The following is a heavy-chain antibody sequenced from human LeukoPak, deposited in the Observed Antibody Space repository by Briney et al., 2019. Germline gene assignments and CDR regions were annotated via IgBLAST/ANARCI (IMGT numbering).Heavy chain of an antibody. D-gene: IGHD3-10*01. V-gene: IGHV3-30-3*01. CDR2: ISYDGSNK. CDR1: GFTFSSYA. CDR3: ARGHYYGSGSYYSPCWFDP. J-gene: IGHJ5*02. Sequence: HPGGSLRLSCAASGFTFSSYAMHWVRQAPGEGLEWVAVISYDGSNKYYADSVKGRFTISRDNSKNALYLQMNSLRAEDTAVYYCARGHYYGSGSYYSPCWFDPWGQGTLVTVSS.